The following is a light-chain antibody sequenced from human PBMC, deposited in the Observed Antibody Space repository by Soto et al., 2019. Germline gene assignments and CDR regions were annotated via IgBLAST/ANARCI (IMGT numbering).Light chain of an antibody. CDR3: MQALETSYT. CDR2: LGS. V-gene: IGKV2-28*01. J-gene: IGKJ2*01. Sequence: IVLTQSPLSLPVTPGEPASISCRSSESLLHRNGYTYLDWYLQKPGQSPQVLIYLGSNRASGVPDRFSGSGSDTDFTLKISRVEADDVGVYYCMQALETSYTFGQGTKLEIK. CDR1: ESLLHRNGYTY.